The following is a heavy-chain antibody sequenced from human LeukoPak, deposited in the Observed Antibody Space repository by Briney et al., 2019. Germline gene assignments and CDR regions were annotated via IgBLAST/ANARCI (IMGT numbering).Heavy chain of an antibody. J-gene: IGHJ3*02. CDR1: GGSISSYY. D-gene: IGHD5-18*01. CDR2: INHSGST. CDR3: ARPRYSYGLDAFDI. Sequence: PSETLSLTCTVSGGSISSYYWSWIRQPPRKGLEWIGEINHSGSTNYNPSLKSRVTISVDTSKNQFSLKLSSVTAADTAVYYCARPRYSYGLDAFDIWGQGTMVTVSS. V-gene: IGHV4-34*01.